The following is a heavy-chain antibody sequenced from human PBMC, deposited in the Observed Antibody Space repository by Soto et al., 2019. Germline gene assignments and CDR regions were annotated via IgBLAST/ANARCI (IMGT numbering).Heavy chain of an antibody. CDR3: ARDRSNSDY. Sequence: VKVSCKASGYTFTSSGISWVRQAPGQGLEWMGWISAYNGNTNYAQKFQDRVTMTADTSTSTAYMELRSLRSDDTAVYYCARDRSNSDYWGQGTLVTVSS. CDR2: ISAYNGNT. J-gene: IGHJ4*02. V-gene: IGHV1-18*01. D-gene: IGHD4-4*01. CDR1: GYTFTSSG.